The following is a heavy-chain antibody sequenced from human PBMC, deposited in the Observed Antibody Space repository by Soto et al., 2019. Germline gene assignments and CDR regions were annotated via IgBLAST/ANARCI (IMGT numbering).Heavy chain of an antibody. CDR3: ARGGITGTTVYYYHGMDV. Sequence: TLSLTCAVYGGSFSGYYWSWIRQPPGKGLEWIGEINHSGSTNYNPSLKSRVTISVDTSKNQFSLKLSSVTAADTAAYYCARGGITGTTVYYYHGMDVWGQGTTVTVSS. CDR2: INHSGST. D-gene: IGHD1-7*01. CDR1: GGSFSGYY. J-gene: IGHJ6*02. V-gene: IGHV4-34*01.